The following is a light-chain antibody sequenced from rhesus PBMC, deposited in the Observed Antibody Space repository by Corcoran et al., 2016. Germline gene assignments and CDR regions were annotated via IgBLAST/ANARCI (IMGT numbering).Light chain of an antibody. Sequence: EIVLTQSPVTLSLSPGERATLSCRASQSVSRSLIWYQQKPGQPPRLHIYGATSRATGIPDRFSGSGSVADFTLTISSLELEDFAVYFCQQYSQWWTFGQGTKVEVK. CDR1: QSVSRS. CDR3: QQYSQWWT. V-gene: IGKV3-42*03. CDR2: GAT. J-gene: IGKJ1*01.